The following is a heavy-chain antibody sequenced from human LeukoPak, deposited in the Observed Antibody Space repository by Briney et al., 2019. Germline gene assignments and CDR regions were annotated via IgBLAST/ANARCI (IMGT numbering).Heavy chain of an antibody. CDR1: GGSLSSYY. Sequence: SETLSFTCTVSGGSLSSYYWSWIRQPPGKGLEWIGYIYYSGSTNYNPSLKSRVTISLDTSKNQFSLKLSSVTAADTAVYYCARGEADCSSTSCYPSTRYYYYYYMDVWGKGTTVTVSS. V-gene: IGHV4-59*12. CDR2: IYYSGST. J-gene: IGHJ6*03. CDR3: ARGEADCSSTSCYPSTRYYYYYYMDV. D-gene: IGHD2-2*01.